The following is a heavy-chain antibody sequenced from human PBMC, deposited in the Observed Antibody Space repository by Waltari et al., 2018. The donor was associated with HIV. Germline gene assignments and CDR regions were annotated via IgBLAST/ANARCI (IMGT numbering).Heavy chain of an antibody. J-gene: IGHJ3*02. CDR1: GYTLTSYA. CDR2: INAGNGNT. Sequence: QVQLVQSGAEVKKPGASVKVSCKASGYTLTSYAMHWVRQAPGPRLEWMGWINAGNGNTKYSQKFQGRVTITRDTSASTAYMELSSLRSEDTAVYYCARDQSGYSGYEMNAFDIWGQGTMVTVSS. D-gene: IGHD5-12*01. CDR3: ARDQSGYSGYEMNAFDI. V-gene: IGHV1-3*01.